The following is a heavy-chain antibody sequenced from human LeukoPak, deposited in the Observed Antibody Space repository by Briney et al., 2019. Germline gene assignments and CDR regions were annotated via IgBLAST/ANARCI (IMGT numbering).Heavy chain of an antibody. CDR2: INHSGST. CDR1: GGSFSGYY. V-gene: IGHV4-34*01. D-gene: IGHD3-10*01. J-gene: IGHJ6*03. Sequence: SETPSLTCAVYGGSFSGYYWSWIRQPPGEGLEWIGEINHSGSTNYNPSLKSRVTISVDTSKNQFSLKLSSVTAADTAVYYCARGGVRLYYYYYMDVWGKGTTVTVSS. CDR3: ARGGVRLYYYYYMDV.